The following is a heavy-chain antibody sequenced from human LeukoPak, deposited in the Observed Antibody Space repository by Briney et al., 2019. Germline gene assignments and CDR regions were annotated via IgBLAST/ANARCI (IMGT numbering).Heavy chain of an antibody. J-gene: IGHJ4*02. D-gene: IGHD5-12*01. CDR2: IIGGSGTT. Sequence: VGSLRLSCVASGFSFNNYAMNWVRQVPGKGLEWVSLIIGGSGTTFYANSVKGRFTISRDKSKSTLYLQMNSLRAEDTAVYYCAKGAYDYIEIAYFDYWGQGSLVTVSS. CDR1: GFSFNNYA. V-gene: IGHV3-23*01. CDR3: AKGAYDYIEIAYFDY.